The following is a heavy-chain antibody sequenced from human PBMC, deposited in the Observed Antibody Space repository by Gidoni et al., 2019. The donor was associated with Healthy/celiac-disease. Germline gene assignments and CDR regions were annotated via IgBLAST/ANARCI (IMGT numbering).Heavy chain of an antibody. CDR2: INHSGST. J-gene: IGHJ5*02. D-gene: IGHD4-17*01. Sequence: QVQLQQWGAGLLKPSETLSLTCAVYGGSFSGYYWSWIRQPPGKGLEWIGEINHSGSTNYNPSLKSRVTISVDTSKNQFSLKLSSVTAADTAVYYCARGLGPPVTTRGGWFDPWGQGTLVTVSS. V-gene: IGHV4-34*01. CDR3: ARGLGPPVTTRGGWFDP. CDR1: GGSFSGYY.